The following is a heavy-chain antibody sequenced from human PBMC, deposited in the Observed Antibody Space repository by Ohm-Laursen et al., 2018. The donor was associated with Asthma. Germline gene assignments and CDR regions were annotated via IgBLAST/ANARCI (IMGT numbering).Heavy chain of an antibody. CDR2: VYGDGSNT. Sequence: GSLRLSCAASGFTFSTYWMHWVRQAPGKGLVWVSRVYGDGSNTIYADSVKGRFTISRDNAKNTLYLQMNSLRDEDTALYYCAKALVGAPLYYHYYGMDVWGQGTTVTVSS. V-gene: IGHV3-74*01. J-gene: IGHJ6*02. CDR1: GFTFSTYW. CDR3: AKALVGAPLYYHYYGMDV. D-gene: IGHD1-26*01.